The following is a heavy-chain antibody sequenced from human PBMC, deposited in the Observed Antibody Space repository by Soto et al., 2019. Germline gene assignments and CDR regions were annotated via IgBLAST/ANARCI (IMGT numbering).Heavy chain of an antibody. CDR1: GSTFSSYS. D-gene: IGHD2-8*02. CDR3: ARGGAYWEDYYHYGMDV. CDR2: ISSIISYI. V-gene: IGHV3-21*01. J-gene: IGHJ6*02. Sequence: FLTLSCAASGSTFSSYSMNWVRQAAGKGLEWVSSISSIISYIYYADSVKGRFTISRDNAKNSLYLQMNSLRAEDTAVYYCARGGAYWEDYYHYGMDVWGQGTTVTFSS.